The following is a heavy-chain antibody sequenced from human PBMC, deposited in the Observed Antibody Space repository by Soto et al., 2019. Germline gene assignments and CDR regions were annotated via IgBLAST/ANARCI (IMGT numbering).Heavy chain of an antibody. CDR1: GFTFSSYA. V-gene: IGHV3-30-3*01. D-gene: IGHD3-10*01. CDR2: ISYDGSNK. CDR3: AREAPGIFGESLFNYFDY. Sequence: PGESLRLSCAASGFTFSSYAMHWVRQAPGKGLEWVAVISYDGSNKYYADSVKGRFTISRDNSKNTLYLQMNSLRAEDTAVYYCAREAPGIFGESLFNYFDYWGQGTLVTVS. J-gene: IGHJ4*02.